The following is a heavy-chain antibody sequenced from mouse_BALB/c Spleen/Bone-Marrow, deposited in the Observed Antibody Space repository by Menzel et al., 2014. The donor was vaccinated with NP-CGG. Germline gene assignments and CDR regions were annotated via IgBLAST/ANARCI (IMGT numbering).Heavy chain of an antibody. CDR3: AREGGTTAHYYAMDY. J-gene: IGHJ4*01. Sequence: EVKLVESGGGLVKPGGSLKLSCAASGFTFSSYAMSWVRQTPEKRLEWVASISSGGSTYYPDSVKGRFTISRDNARNILYLQMSSLRSEDTAMYYCAREGGTTAHYYAMDYWGQGTSVTVPS. CDR2: ISSGGST. V-gene: IGHV5-6-5*01. CDR1: GFTFSSYA. D-gene: IGHD1-2*01.